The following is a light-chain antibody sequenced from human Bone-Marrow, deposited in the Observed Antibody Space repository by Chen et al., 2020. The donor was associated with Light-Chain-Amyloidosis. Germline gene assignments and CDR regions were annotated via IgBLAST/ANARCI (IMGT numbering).Light chain of an antibody. CDR3: QSADSSGTYEVI. CDR2: RDT. V-gene: IGLV3-25*03. J-gene: IGLJ2*01. CDR1: DLPTKY. Sequence: YELTQPPSVSASPGQRARITCSGDDLPTKYAYWYQQKPGQAPVLVIHRDTERPSGISERFSGSSSGTTATLTISGVQAEDEADYHCQSADSSGTYEVIFGGGTKLTVL.